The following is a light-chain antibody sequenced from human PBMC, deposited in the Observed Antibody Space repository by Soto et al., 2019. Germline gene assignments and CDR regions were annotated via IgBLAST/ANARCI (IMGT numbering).Light chain of an antibody. V-gene: IGKV3-15*01. CDR3: QQYNSWPS. Sequence: EIVMTQSPATLSVSPGERATLSCRASQSVSSNLAWYQKKPGQAPRLGIYGASTRTTGIPARFNGSGSGTEFTLTIGSLQSEDFAVDYCQQYNSWPSVGQGTRLEIK. CDR2: GAS. CDR1: QSVSSN. J-gene: IGKJ5*01.